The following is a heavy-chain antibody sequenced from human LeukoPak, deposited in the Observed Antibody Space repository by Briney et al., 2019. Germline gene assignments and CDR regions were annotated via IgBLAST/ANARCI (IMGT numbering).Heavy chain of an antibody. J-gene: IGHJ4*02. Sequence: PGGSLRLSCAASGFTLSSYGMHWVRQAPGKGLEWVAVISYDGSNKYYADSVKGRFTISRDDSKNTLYLQMNSLRAEDTAVYYCAKDHPKYSYGQGRIDYWGQGTLVTVSS. V-gene: IGHV3-30*18. CDR2: ISYDGSNK. CDR1: GFTLSSYG. CDR3: AKDHPKYSYGQGRIDY. D-gene: IGHD5-18*01.